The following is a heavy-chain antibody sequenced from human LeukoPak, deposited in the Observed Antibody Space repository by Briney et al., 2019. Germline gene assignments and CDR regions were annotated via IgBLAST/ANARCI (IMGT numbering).Heavy chain of an antibody. J-gene: IGHJ4*02. CDR2: ISSSSSYI. Sequence: PGGSLRLSCAASGFTFSSYSMNWVRQAPGKGLEWVSSISSSSSYIYYADSVKGRFTISRDNAKNSLYLQMNSLRAEDTAVYYCARVDGVYDSSGYYVYWGQGTLVTVSS. D-gene: IGHD3-22*01. CDR3: ARVDGVYDSSGYYVY. CDR1: GFTFSSYS. V-gene: IGHV3-21*01.